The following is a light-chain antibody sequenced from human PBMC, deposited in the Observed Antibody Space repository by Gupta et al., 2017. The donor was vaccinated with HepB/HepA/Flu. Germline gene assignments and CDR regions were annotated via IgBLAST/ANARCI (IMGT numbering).Light chain of an antibody. CDR1: QSISSW. J-gene: IGKJ1*01. Sequence: DIQMTQSPPTLSASVGDRVTITCRASQSISSWLAWYQQRPGKAPKLLIYKASSLHSGVPSRFSGGGSGTEFTLTISSLQPDDFATYYCQQYDNYSETFGQGTKVEIK. V-gene: IGKV1-5*03. CDR3: QQYDNYSET. CDR2: KAS.